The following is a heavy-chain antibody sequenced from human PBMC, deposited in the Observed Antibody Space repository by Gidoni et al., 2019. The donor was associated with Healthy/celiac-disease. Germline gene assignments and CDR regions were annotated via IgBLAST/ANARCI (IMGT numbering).Heavy chain of an antibody. D-gene: IGHD6-6*01. CDR1: GFTFSSYG. J-gene: IGHJ4*02. Sequence: QVQLVESGGGVVQPGRSLRLSCAASGFTFSSYGMHWVRQAPGKGLEWVAVISYNGSNKYYADSVKGRFTISRDNSKNTLYLQMNSLRAEDTAVYYCAKGIAALDNYWGQGTLVTVSS. CDR2: ISYNGSNK. V-gene: IGHV3-30*18. CDR3: AKGIAALDNY.